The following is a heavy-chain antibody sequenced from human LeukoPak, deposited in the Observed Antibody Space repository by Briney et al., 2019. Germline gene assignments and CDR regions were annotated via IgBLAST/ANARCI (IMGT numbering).Heavy chain of an antibody. J-gene: IGHJ6*01. CDR2: INHSGST. Sequence: PSETLSLTCAVYGGSFSGYYWSWIRQPPGKGLEWIGEINHSGSTNYNPSLKSRVTISVDTSKNQFSLKLSSVTAADTAAYYCARFHYYYGMDVWGQGTTVTVSS. V-gene: IGHV4-34*01. CDR3: ARFHYYYGMDV. CDR1: GGSFSGYY.